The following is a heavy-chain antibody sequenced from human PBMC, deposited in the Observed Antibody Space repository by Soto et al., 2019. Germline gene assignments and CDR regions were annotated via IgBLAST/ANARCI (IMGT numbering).Heavy chain of an antibody. CDR3: ARNMDYYYGPGSGNGHGF. Sequence: QVQLVQSGAEVKEPGDSVRVSCEASVYTFTAYYIHWVRQAPGQGLEWMGWINPKFGDTTYAQDFQGRVSMTRDMSMSTVYMDLSRLTSDDTAIYYCARNMDYYYGPGSGNGHGFWGQGTTLTVFS. D-gene: IGHD3-10*01. CDR2: INPKFGDT. J-gene: IGHJ6*02. CDR1: VYTFTAYY. V-gene: IGHV1-2*02.